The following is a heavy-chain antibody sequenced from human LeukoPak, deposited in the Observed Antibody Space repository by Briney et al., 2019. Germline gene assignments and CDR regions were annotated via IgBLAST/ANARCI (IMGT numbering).Heavy chain of an antibody. D-gene: IGHD2-2*01. CDR3: WGPVVPAAMLRDWFDP. Sequence: GGSLRLSCAASGFTFSSYWMSWVRQAPGKGLEWVANIKQDGSEKYYVDSVKGRFTISRDNAKNSLYLQMNSLKTEDTAVYYCWGPVVPAAMLRDWFDPWGQGTLVTVSS. J-gene: IGHJ5*02. CDR2: IKQDGSEK. V-gene: IGHV3-7*03. CDR1: GFTFSSYW.